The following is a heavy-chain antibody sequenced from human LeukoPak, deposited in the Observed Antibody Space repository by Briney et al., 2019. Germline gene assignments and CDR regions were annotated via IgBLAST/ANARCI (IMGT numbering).Heavy chain of an antibody. D-gene: IGHD3-16*01. CDR1: GGSINSYY. V-gene: IGHV4-59*08. Sequence: PSETLSLTCTVSGGSINSYYWSWIRQPPGKGLEWIGYIFYSGSTNYNPSLKSRVTISVDTSKNQFSLKLSSVTAADTAVYYCARHPNVWESSFDYWGQGTVVTVSS. CDR2: IFYSGST. J-gene: IGHJ4*02. CDR3: ARHPNVWESSFDY.